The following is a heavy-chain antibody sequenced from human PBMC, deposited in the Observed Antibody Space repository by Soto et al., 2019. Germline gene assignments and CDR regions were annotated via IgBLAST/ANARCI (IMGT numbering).Heavy chain of an antibody. CDR3: ARSIFGVVSIDF. Sequence: QAQLQQWGAGLLKPSETLSLTCAVYGGSFSGYYWSWIRQPPGQGLEWIGEINPSGSTNYNPSLNTRFTISVDTPKHQFSQKLSSVTAADTSVYYCARSIFGVVSIDFWGQGTLVTVSS. V-gene: IGHV4-34*01. CDR1: GGSFSGYY. D-gene: IGHD3-3*01. CDR2: INPSGST. J-gene: IGHJ4*02.